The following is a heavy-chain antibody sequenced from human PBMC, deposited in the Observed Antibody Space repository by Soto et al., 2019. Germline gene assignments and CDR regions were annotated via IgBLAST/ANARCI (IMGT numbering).Heavy chain of an antibody. D-gene: IGHD3-22*01. CDR1: GYSFATSG. CDR3: ARAGQYYDASGYAS. Sequence: QVKLVQSGAEVKKPGASIKVSCKASGYSFATSGMTWVRQAPGQGLEWVGWISAYNGNSNYDQNLQDRVTMTTDTSTTTAYVELRNLRSDDSAVYYCARAGQYYDASGYASWGQGTLVTV. CDR2: ISAYNGNS. V-gene: IGHV1-18*01. J-gene: IGHJ1*01.